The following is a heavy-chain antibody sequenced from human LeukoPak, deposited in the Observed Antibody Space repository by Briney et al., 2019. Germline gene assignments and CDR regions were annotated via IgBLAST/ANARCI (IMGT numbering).Heavy chain of an antibody. D-gene: IGHD3-3*01. Sequence: PGGSLRLSCAASGFTFSSYGMHRVRQAPGKGLEWVAFIRYDGSNKYYADSVKGRFTISRDNSKNTLYLQMNSLRAEDTAVYYCAKDPTSNYYDFWSGYYEDYWGQGTLVTVSS. V-gene: IGHV3-30*02. J-gene: IGHJ4*02. CDR1: GFTFSSYG. CDR3: AKDPTSNYYDFWSGYYEDY. CDR2: IRYDGSNK.